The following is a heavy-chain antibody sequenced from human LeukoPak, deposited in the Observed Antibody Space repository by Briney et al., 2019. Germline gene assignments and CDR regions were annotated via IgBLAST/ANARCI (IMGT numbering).Heavy chain of an antibody. J-gene: IGHJ4*02. CDR1: GFTFSNYW. D-gene: IGHD1-14*01. CDR3: ARNQRRLDY. V-gene: IGHV3-7*01. CDR2: IKQDGSEK. Sequence: GGSLRLSCAASGFTFSNYWMTWVRQAPGKGLELVANIKQDGSEKYYVDSVKGRFTISRDNARNSLYLQMNSLRAEDTAVYYCARNQRRLDYWGQGTLVTVSS.